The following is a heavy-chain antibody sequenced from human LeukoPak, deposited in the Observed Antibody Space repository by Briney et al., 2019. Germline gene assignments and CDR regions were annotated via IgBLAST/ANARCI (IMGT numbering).Heavy chain of an antibody. CDR2: ISSSSSYI. CDR3: ARGSSGWYGVDY. CDR1: GFPFSSYS. J-gene: IGHJ4*02. Sequence: PGGSLRLSCAASGFPFSSYSMNWVRQAPGKGLEWVSSISSSSSYIYYADSVKGRFTISRDNAQNSLYLQMNSLRAEDTAVYYCARGSSGWYGVDYWGQGTLVTVSS. D-gene: IGHD6-19*01. V-gene: IGHV3-21*01.